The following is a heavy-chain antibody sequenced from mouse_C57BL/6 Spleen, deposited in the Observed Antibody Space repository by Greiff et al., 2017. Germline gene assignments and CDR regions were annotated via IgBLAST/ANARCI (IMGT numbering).Heavy chain of an antibody. Sequence: EVMLVESEGGLVQPGSSMKLSCTASGFTFSDYYMAWVRQVPEKGLEWVANINYDGSSTSYLDSLKIRFIISRDNAKNILYLQMSSLKSEDTATYYCARDWGYYGSGRYWYFDVWGTGTTVTVSS. CDR1: GFTFSDYY. CDR3: ARDWGYYGSGRYWYFDV. CDR2: INYDGSST. D-gene: IGHD1-1*01. V-gene: IGHV5-16*01. J-gene: IGHJ1*03.